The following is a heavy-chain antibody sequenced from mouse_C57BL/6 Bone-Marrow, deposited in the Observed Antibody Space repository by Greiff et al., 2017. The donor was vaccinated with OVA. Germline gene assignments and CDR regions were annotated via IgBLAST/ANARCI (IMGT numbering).Heavy chain of an antibody. CDR2: ILPGSGST. D-gene: IGHD1-1*01. J-gene: IGHJ2*01. Sequence: QVQLKQSGAELMKPGASVKLSCKATGYTFTGYWIEWVKQRPGHGLEWIGEILPGSGSTNYNEKFKGKATFTADTSSNTAYMQLSSLTTEDSAIYYCARSSYYYGSSRDYFDYWGQGTTLTVSS. CDR1: GYTFTGYW. CDR3: ARSSYYYGSSRDYFDY. V-gene: IGHV1-9*01.